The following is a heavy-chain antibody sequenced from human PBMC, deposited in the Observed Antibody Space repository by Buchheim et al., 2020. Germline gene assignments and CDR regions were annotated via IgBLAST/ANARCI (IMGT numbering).Heavy chain of an antibody. CDR3: ARVPISGYYYPDY. D-gene: IGHD3-22*01. J-gene: IGHJ4*02. Sequence: QVQLQESGPGLVKPSETLSLTCTVSGGSISTYYWSWIRQPPGKGLEWIGSIYYSGSTNYNPSLKSRVTMSVDTSKNQFSLKLGSVTAADTAVYYCARVPISGYYYPDYWGQGTL. CDR1: GGSISTYY. V-gene: IGHV4-59*01. CDR2: IYYSGST.